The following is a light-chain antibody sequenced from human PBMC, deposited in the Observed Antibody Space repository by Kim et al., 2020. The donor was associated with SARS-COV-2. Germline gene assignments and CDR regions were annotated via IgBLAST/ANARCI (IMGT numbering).Light chain of an antibody. J-gene: IGKJ1*01. CDR1: QGISDH. Sequence: AIQMTQSASSLSASIGDRVTITCRASQGISDHLGWYQQKPGKAPKLLIYAATSIIRGVPSRFSGSGSGTDFTLTIRSLQPEDFATYYCLQDYSYPWTFGQGTKVDIK. CDR2: AAT. V-gene: IGKV1-6*01. CDR3: LQDYSYPWT.